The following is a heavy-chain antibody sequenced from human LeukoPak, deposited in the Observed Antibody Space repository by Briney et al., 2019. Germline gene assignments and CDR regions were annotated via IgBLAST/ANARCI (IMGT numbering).Heavy chain of an antibody. CDR2: IYHSGST. J-gene: IGHJ4*02. CDR3: ARPINSGAYYTFDY. V-gene: IGHV4-59*08. Sequence: PSETLSLTCTVSGGSISSYYWSWIRQPPGKGLEWIGYIYHSGSTNYNPSLKSRVTISVDTSKNQFSLKLSSVTAADTAVYYCARPINSGAYYTFDYWGRGTLVTVSS. CDR1: GGSISSYY. D-gene: IGHD1-26*01.